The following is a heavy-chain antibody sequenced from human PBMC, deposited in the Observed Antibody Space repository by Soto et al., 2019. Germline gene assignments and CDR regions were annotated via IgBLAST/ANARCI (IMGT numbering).Heavy chain of an antibody. CDR2: IYYSGST. Sequence: QVQLQASGPGLVKPSQTLSLTCTVSGGSISSGDYYWSWIRQPPGKGLEWIGYIYYSGSTYYNPSLKSRVNISGDTSKNQFSLKLSSVTAADTAVYYCARQLTTVVNGHAFDIWGQGTMVTVSS. V-gene: IGHV4-30-4*01. J-gene: IGHJ3*02. CDR3: ARQLTTVVNGHAFDI. D-gene: IGHD4-17*01. CDR1: GGSISSGDYY.